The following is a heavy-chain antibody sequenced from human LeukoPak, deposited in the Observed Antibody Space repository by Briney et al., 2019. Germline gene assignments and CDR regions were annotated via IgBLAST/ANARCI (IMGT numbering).Heavy chain of an antibody. CDR2: IFPGDSDA. D-gene: IGHD6-13*01. J-gene: IGHJ4*02. V-gene: IGHV5-51*01. CDR3: ARGKIAAPGTLDY. Sequence: GESLKISCKGSGYSFTSYWIGWVRQMPRKGLEWVGIIFPGDSDARYSPSFQGQVTISADKSISTAYLQWSSLKASDTAMYYCARGKIAAPGTLDYWGQGTLVTVSS. CDR1: GYSFTSYW.